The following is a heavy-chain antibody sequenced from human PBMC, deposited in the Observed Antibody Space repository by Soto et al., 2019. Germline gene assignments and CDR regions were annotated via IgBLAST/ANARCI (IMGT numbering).Heavy chain of an antibody. Sequence: VQLVQSGGGLIQPGGSLRLSCAASGITVSSNYMNWVRQAPGKGLEWVSVIYSGDNAHYADSVKGRFTVSRDNSKNTLYLQMCSRGGEDTALYYCAREEEGFDIWGQGTMVTVSS. CDR1: GITVSSNY. J-gene: IGHJ3*02. CDR2: IYSGDNA. V-gene: IGHV3-53*01. CDR3: AREEEGFDI.